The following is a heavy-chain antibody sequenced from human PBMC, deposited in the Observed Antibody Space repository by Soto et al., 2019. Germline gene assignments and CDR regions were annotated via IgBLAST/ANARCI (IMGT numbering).Heavy chain of an antibody. CDR1: GFTFSDYY. CDR2: ISSSGSTI. CDR3: ARTSMTTRYSSYFDY. D-gene: IGHD5-12*01. V-gene: IGHV3-11*01. Sequence: GGSLRLSCAASGFTFSDYYMSWIRQAPGKGLEWVSYISSSGSTIYYADSVKGRFTTSRDNAENSLYLQMNSLRAEDTAVYYCARTSMTTRYSSYFDYWGQGTLVTVSS. J-gene: IGHJ4*02.